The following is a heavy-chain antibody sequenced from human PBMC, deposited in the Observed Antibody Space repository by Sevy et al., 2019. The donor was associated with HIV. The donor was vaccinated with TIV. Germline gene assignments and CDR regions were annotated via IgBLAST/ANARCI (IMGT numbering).Heavy chain of an antibody. CDR3: VRDESFSLIVVDPDY. J-gene: IGHJ4*02. CDR2: ISGYNGNT. V-gene: IGHV1-18*01. D-gene: IGHD3-22*01. Sequence: ASVKVSCQASGYTFSNYGVTWVRQAPGQGLEWMGWISGYNGNTKYAQKFQDRVIMTTDTATSTAYMELRSLRSDDTAVYYCVRDESFSLIVVDPDYWRQGTLVTVSS. CDR1: GYTFSNYG.